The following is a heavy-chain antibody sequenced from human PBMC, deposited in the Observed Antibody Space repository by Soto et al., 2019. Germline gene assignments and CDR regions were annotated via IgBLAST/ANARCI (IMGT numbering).Heavy chain of an antibody. V-gene: IGHV4-39*01. CDR2: IYYSGST. J-gene: IGHJ4*02. CDR1: GGSISSSSYY. CDR3: ARRGSGYDTGNYFDY. Sequence: QLQLQESGPGLVKPSETLSLTCTVSGGSISSSSYYWGWVRQPPGKGLEWIGSIYYSGSTYYNPSPKSRVTISVDTSKNQFSLKLSSVTAADTAVYYCARRGSGYDTGNYFDYWGQGTLVTVSS. D-gene: IGHD5-12*01.